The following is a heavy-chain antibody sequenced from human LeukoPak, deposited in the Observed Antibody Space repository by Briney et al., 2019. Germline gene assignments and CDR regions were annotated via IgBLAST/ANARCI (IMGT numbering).Heavy chain of an antibody. V-gene: IGHV4-39*01. D-gene: IGHD2-2*01. Sequence: SETLSLTCTVSGGSIISSSYYWGWIRQPPGKGLEWIGSIYYSGSTYYNPSLKSRVTISVDTSKNQFSLKLSSVTAADTAVYYCARIHIVVVPAAMYYFDYLGEGTLVTVSS. CDR1: GGSIISSSYY. J-gene: IGHJ4*02. CDR3: ARIHIVVVPAAMYYFDY. CDR2: IYYSGST.